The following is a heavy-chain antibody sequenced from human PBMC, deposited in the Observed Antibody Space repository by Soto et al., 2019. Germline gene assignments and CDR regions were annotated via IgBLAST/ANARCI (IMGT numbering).Heavy chain of an antibody. Sequence: QAQLVQSGAEVKKPGSSVKVSCKASGGTFSSYAISWVRQATGQGLEWMGGIIPIFGAADYAQKFQGRVTITADESTSTAYMELSSLRSEDTAVYYCALHYGSGSNYYYYGMDVWGQGTTVTVSS. CDR2: IIPIFGAA. D-gene: IGHD3-10*01. J-gene: IGHJ6*02. V-gene: IGHV1-69*12. CDR3: ALHYGSGSNYYYYGMDV. CDR1: GGTFSSYA.